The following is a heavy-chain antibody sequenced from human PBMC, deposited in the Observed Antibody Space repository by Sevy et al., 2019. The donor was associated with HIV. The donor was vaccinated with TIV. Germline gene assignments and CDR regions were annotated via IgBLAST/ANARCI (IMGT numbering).Heavy chain of an antibody. CDR1: GGTFSSYA. CDR3: AGSFDSEGAFDV. Sequence: ASVKVSCKASGGTFSSYAINWVRQAPGQGLEWMGGIIPIFGTANYAQKFQGRVTTTADESTSTAYMGLSSLRSEDTAVYYCAGSFDSEGAFDVWGQGTMVTVSS. CDR2: IIPIFGTA. V-gene: IGHV1-69*13. J-gene: IGHJ3*01.